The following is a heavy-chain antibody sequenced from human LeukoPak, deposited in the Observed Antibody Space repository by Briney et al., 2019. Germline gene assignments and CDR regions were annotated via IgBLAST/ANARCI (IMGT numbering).Heavy chain of an antibody. CDR2: ISYDGSNK. Sequence: PGGSLRLSCAASGFTFSSYGMHWVRQAPGKGLEWVAVISYDGSNKYYADSVKGRFTISRDNAKNSLYLQMNSLRVEDTAVYYCATWFGEDAFDIWGQGTMVTVSS. J-gene: IGHJ3*02. CDR1: GFTFSSYG. D-gene: IGHD3-10*01. CDR3: ATWFGEDAFDI. V-gene: IGHV3-30*03.